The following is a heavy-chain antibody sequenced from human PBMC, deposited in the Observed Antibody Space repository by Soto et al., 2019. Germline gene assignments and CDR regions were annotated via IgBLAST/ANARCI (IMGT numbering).Heavy chain of an antibody. Sequence: PVGSLRLSGAASGFTFTTYAIHWVRQAPGKGLEWVAVISNDGRGKYYADSVKGRFTISRDNSKNTLYLQMNSLRSDDTAVYYCARDQCFGGGRSCYYFDFWGQGTLVTVSS. V-gene: IGHV3-30*04. CDR3: ARDQCFGGGRSCYYFDF. CDR2: ISNDGRGK. J-gene: IGHJ4*02. D-gene: IGHD2-15*01. CDR1: GFTFTTYA.